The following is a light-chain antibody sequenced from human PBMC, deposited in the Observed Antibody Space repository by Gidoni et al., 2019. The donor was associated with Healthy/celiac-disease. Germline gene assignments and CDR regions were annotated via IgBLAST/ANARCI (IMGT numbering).Light chain of an antibody. Sequence: QSVLTQPPAVSGAPGQRVTISCTGSSSNIGAGYDVHWYTQLPGTAPKLLIYGNSNRPSGVPDRFSGSKSGTSASLAITGLQAEDEADYYCQSYDSSLSAVVFGGGTKLTVL. V-gene: IGLV1-40*01. J-gene: IGLJ2*01. CDR1: SSNIGAGYD. CDR2: GNS. CDR3: QSYDSSLSAVV.